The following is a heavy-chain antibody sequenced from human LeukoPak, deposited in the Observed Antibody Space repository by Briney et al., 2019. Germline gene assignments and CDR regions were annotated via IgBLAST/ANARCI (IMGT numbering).Heavy chain of an antibody. D-gene: IGHD6-6*01. CDR1: GGSISSSSYY. CDR2: VYYSGST. J-gene: IGHJ5*02. V-gene: IGHV4-39*01. Sequence: SETLSLTCTVSGGSISSSSYYWGWIRQPPGKGLEWIGSVYYSGSTYYNPSLKSRVTISVDTSKNQFSLKLSSVTAADTAVYYCASNEYSSSSGKFYWFDPWGQGTLVTVSS. CDR3: ASNEYSSSSGKFYWFDP.